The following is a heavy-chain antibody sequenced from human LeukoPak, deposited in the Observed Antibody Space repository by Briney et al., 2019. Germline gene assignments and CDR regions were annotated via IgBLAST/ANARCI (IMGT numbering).Heavy chain of an antibody. Sequence: PGGSLRLSCAASGFTFSSYGMHWVRQAPGKGLEWVAVIWYDGSNKYYADSVKGRFTISRDNSENTLYLQMNSLRAGDTAVYYCARDYQPLLYYMDVWGKGTTVTVSS. CDR3: ARDYQPLLYYMDV. CDR1: GFTFSSYG. CDR2: IWYDGSNK. J-gene: IGHJ6*03. D-gene: IGHD2-2*01. V-gene: IGHV3-33*01.